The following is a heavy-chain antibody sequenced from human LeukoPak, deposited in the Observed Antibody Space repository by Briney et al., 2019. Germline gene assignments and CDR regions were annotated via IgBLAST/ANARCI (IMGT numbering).Heavy chain of an antibody. CDR2: MNPNSGNT. J-gene: IGHJ5*02. V-gene: IGHV1-8*03. Sequence: ASVKVSCKASGYTFTSYDINGVRQATGQGLEWMGWMNPNSGNTGYAQKFQGRVTITRNTSISTAYMELSSLRSEDTAVYYCARVNYDFWSGYQRLNWFDPWGQGTLVTVSS. CDR3: ARVNYDFWSGYQRLNWFDP. CDR1: GYTFTSYD. D-gene: IGHD3-3*01.